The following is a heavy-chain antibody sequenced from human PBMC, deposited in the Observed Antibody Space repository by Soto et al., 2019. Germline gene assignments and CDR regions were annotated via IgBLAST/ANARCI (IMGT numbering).Heavy chain of an antibody. V-gene: IGHV4-59*01. CDR1: GGPIRSYY. CDR2: IAYTGIT. J-gene: IGHJ4*02. D-gene: IGHD5-12*01. Sequence: QVQLQESGPGLLKPSETLSLTGSVSGGPIRSYYLSWVRQAAGKGLEWIAYIAYTGITGYNPSLRSRVTIPGDTSQNLFSLKMTSVTAADTAVYYCAREGFSGYEALDYWGQGILVTVSS. CDR3: AREGFSGYEALDY.